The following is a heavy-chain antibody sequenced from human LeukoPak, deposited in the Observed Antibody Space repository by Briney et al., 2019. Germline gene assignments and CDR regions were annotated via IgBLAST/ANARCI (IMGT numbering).Heavy chain of an antibody. Sequence: PSETLSLTCAVSGGSISSSNWWSWVRQPPGKGLEWIGEIYHSGSTNYNPSLKSRATISIDRSKNQFSLKLSSVTAADTAVYYCAREGLGSQSVYWGQGTLVTVSS. CDR3: AREGLGSQSVY. J-gene: IGHJ4*02. V-gene: IGHV4-4*02. CDR1: GGSISSSNW. D-gene: IGHD1-26*01. CDR2: IYHSGST.